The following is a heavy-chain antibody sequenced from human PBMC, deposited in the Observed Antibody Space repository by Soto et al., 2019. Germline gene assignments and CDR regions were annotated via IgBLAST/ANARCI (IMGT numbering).Heavy chain of an antibody. J-gene: IGHJ4*02. V-gene: IGHV3-30*18. CDR1: GFTFSSYG. Sequence: GXSLILSCAASGFTFSSYGMHCVRQAPGKGLEWVALISYDGSNKYYADSVKGRFTISRDNSKNTLYVQMNSLRAEDTAVYYCAKGTGYGDFGSDYWGQGTLVTVSS. CDR3: AKGTGYGDFGSDY. D-gene: IGHD4-17*01. CDR2: ISYDGSNK.